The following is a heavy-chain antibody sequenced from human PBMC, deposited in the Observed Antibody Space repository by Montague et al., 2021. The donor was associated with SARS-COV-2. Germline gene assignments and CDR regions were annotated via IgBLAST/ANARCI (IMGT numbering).Heavy chain of an antibody. CDR1: GGSSSSGSYY. CDR3: ARDIAVAGLFDY. CDR2: ISISGST. Sequence: TLSLTCTVSGGSSSSGSYYWSWLRPPAGKGLERIGRISISGSTNYNPSLKSRVTTSVDTSKNQFSLKLSSVTAADTAAYYCARDIAVAGLFDYWGQGTLVTVSS. J-gene: IGHJ4*02. V-gene: IGHV4-61*02. D-gene: IGHD6-19*01.